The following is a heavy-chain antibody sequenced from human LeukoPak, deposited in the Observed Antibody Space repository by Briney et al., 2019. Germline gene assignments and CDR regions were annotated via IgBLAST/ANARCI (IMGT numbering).Heavy chain of an antibody. CDR3: ARDRAYCSSTSCYRTRRHYYYGMDV. J-gene: IGHJ6*02. Sequence: PSETLSLTCTVSGGSISSYYWSWIRQPAGKGLEWIGRIYTSGSTNYNPSLKSRVTISVDTSKNQFSLKLSSVTAADTAVYYCARDRAYCSSTSCYRTRRHYYYGMDVWGQGTTVTVSS. V-gene: IGHV4-4*07. CDR2: IYTSGST. CDR1: GGSISSYY. D-gene: IGHD2-2*02.